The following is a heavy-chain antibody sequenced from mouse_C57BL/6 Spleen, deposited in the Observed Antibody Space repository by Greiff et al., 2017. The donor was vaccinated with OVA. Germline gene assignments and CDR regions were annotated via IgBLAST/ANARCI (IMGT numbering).Heavy chain of an antibody. CDR2: IHPNSGST. CDR1: GYTFTSYW. D-gene: IGHD1-1*01. CDR3: ARDYGSFYYFDY. V-gene: IGHV1-64*01. J-gene: IGHJ2*01. Sequence: QVQLQQPGAELVKPGASVKLSCKASGYTFTSYWMHWVKQRPGQGLAWIGMIHPNSGSTNYNEKFKSKATLTVDKSSSTAYMQLSSLTSEDSAVYYCARDYGSFYYFDYWGQGTTLTVSS.